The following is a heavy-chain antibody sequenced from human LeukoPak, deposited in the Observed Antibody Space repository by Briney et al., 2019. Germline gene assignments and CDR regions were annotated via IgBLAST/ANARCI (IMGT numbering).Heavy chain of an antibody. D-gene: IGHD2-2*01. CDR3: ARGRGYCSSTSCYVWFDP. CDR1: GYTFTSYE. J-gene: IGHJ5*02. V-gene: IGHV1-8*01. CDR2: MNPNSGNT. Sequence: ASVKVSCKASGYTFTSYEINWVRQATGQGLEWMGWMNPNSGNTGYAQKFQGRVTMTRNTSISTAYMELSSLRSEDTAVYYCARGRGYCSSTSCYVWFDPWGQGTLVTVSS.